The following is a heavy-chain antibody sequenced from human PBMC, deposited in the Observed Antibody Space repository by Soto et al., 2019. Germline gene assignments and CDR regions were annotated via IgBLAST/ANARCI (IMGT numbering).Heavy chain of an antibody. CDR1: GFTFSSFS. D-gene: IGHD4-17*01. CDR3: AREGYRDHGDLDY. CDR2: MSSSSSYI. V-gene: IGHV3-21*01. J-gene: IGHJ4*02. Sequence: VQLVESGGGLVKPGGSLRLSCAAAGFTFSSFSMNWVRQAPGKGLEWVSSMSSSSSYIFYADSVKGRFTISRDNAENSLYLQMNSLRAEDTAMYYCAREGYRDHGDLDYWGQGTLVTVSS.